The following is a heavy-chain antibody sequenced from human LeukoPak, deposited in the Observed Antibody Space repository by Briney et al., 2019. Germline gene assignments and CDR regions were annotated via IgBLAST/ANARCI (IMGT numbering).Heavy chain of an antibody. CDR1: GYTFTGYY. J-gene: IGHJ4*02. CDR2: ISPNSGGT. Sequence: GASVKVSCKASGYTFTGYYMHWVRQAPGQGLEWMGWISPNSGGTNYAQKFQGRVTMTRDTSISTAYMELSRLRSDDTAVYYCAREYGDSSYCGGDCYTDYWGQGTLVTVSS. V-gene: IGHV1-2*02. CDR3: AREYGDSSYCGGDCYTDY. D-gene: IGHD2-21*01.